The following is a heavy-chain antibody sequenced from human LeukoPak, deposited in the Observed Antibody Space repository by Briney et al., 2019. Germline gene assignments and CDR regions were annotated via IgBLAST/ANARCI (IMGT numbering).Heavy chain of an antibody. D-gene: IGHD5-24*01. V-gene: IGHV3-74*01. CDR1: GFTFSSYW. J-gene: IGHJ4*02. CDR3: ARDPIEMATIAPRTLDY. CDR2: INSDGSST. Sequence: PGGSLRLSCAASGFTFSSYWMHWVHQAPGKGLVWVSRINSDGSSTSYADSVKGRFTISRDNAKNTLYLQMNSLRAEDTAVYYCARDPIEMATIAPRTLDYWSQGTLVTVSS.